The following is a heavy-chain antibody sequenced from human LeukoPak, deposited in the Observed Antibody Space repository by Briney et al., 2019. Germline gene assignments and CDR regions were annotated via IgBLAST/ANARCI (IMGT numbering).Heavy chain of an antibody. J-gene: IGHJ4*02. V-gene: IGHV3-11*05. CDR2: ISSSSSYT. Sequence: GGSLRLSCAASGFTFSDYYMSWIRQAPGKGLEWVSYISSSSSYTNYADSVKGRFTISRDNAKNSLYLQMNSLRAEDTAVHYCARESGDYRSVDYWGQGTLVTVSS. CDR1: GFTFSDYY. CDR3: ARESGDYRSVDY. D-gene: IGHD4-17*01.